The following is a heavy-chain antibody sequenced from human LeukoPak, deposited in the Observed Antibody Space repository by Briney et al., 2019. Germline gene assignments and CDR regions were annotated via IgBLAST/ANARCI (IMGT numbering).Heavy chain of an antibody. CDR2: IIPIFGTT. CDR3: ARGDSGYDYGFDN. V-gene: IGHV1-69*05. Sequence: ASVKVFCKASGGTFSSYAISWVRQAPGQGHELVGRIIPIFGTTNYAQEFQGRVTITTDESTSTGYMELRSLRSDDTAVYYCARGDSGYDYGFDNWGQGTLVAVSS. CDR1: GGTFSSYA. J-gene: IGHJ4*02. D-gene: IGHD5-12*01.